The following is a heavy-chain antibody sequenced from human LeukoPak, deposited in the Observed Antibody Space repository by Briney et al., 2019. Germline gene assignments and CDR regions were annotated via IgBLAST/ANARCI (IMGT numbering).Heavy chain of an antibody. J-gene: IGHJ4*02. V-gene: IGHV1-2*02. Sequence: ASVMVLCWASGYTVTGFYIKCGRRAPRQGLEWMGWINPNSGGTNYAQKFQGRVTMTRDTSISTAYMELSRLRSDDTAVYYCARELALDYWGQGTLVTVSS. CDR3: ARELALDY. CDR1: GYTVTGFY. CDR2: INPNSGGT.